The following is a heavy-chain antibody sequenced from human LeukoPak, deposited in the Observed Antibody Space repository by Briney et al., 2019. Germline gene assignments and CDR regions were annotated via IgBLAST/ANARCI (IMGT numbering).Heavy chain of an antibody. CDR2: MNPRGGGT. D-gene: IGHD6-13*01. CDR3: SRATFQGEMAAAGTTCSVT. CDR1: GYIFSSYD. V-gene: IGHV1-8*01. Sequence: ASVKVSCEASGYIFSSYDINWVRQATGQGLEWVGGMNPRGGGTGFAQKVQGRVTLTRNTSMNTAYMELSGLRSEDTSVYYCSRATFQGEMAAAGTTCSVTSGQRTLVT. J-gene: IGHJ5*02.